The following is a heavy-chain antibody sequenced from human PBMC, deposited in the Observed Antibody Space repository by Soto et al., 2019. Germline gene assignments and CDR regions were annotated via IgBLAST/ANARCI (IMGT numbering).Heavy chain of an antibody. V-gene: IGHV4-59*01. CDR3: ATMSIAASLDF. CDR1: GDSISSYY. Sequence: SETLSLTCSVSGDSISSYYWSWIRQPPGKGLEWIGYIYNTGSTNYNPSLESRVTISVDASKSQFSLKLNSVTAADTAVYYCATMSIAASLDFWGQGTLVTVSS. J-gene: IGHJ4*02. CDR2: IYNTGST. D-gene: IGHD6-6*01.